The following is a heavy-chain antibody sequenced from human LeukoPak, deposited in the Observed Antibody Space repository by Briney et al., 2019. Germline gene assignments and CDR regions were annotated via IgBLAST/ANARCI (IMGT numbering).Heavy chain of an antibody. CDR3: ASAYCSGGSCATYPYYYYYMDV. CDR1: GFTFDDYG. V-gene: IGHV3-20*04. D-gene: IGHD2-15*01. CDR2: INWNGGST. Sequence: PPGRSLRLSCAASGFTFDDYGMSWVRQAPGKGLEWVSGINWNGGSTGYADSVKGRFTISRDNAKNSLYLQMNSLRAEDTALYYCASAYCSGGSCATYPYYYYYMDVWGKGTTVTVSS. J-gene: IGHJ6*03.